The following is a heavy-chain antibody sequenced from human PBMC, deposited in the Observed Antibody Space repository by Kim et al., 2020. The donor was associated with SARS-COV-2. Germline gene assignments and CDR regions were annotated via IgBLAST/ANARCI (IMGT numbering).Heavy chain of an antibody. J-gene: IGHJ6*02. Sequence: ASVKVSCKVSGYTLTELSMHWVRQAPGKGLEWMGGFDPEDGETIYAQKFQGRVTMTEDTSTDTAYMELSSLRSEDTAVYYCATSTLLTQSTHYYYYYGMDVWGQGTTVTVSS. D-gene: IGHD3-16*01. CDR3: ATSTLLTQSTHYYYYYGMDV. V-gene: IGHV1-24*01. CDR1: GYTLTELS. CDR2: FDPEDGET.